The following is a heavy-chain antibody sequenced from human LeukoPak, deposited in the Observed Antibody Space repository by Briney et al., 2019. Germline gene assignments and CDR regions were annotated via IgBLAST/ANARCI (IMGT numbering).Heavy chain of an antibody. CDR2: IYYSGST. V-gene: IGHV4-39*01. CDR1: GGSISSSSYY. D-gene: IGHD6-13*01. J-gene: IGHJ6*03. CDR3: ARHYSSSWFLSYDYYYYYMDV. Sequence: PSETLSLTCTVSGGSISSSSYYWGWIRQPPGKGLEWIGSIYYSGSTYYNPSLKSRVTISVDTSKNQFSLKLSSVTAADTAVYYCARHYSSSWFLSYDYYYYYMDVWGKGTTVTISS.